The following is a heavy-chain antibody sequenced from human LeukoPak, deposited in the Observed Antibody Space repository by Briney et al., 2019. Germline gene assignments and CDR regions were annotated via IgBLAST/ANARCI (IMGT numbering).Heavy chain of an antibody. V-gene: IGHV3-30*04. D-gene: IGHD6-19*01. Sequence: PGRSLRLSCAASGFTFSSYAMHWVRQAPGKGLEWVTVISYDGSNKYNAGSVKGRFTISRDNSKNTLYLQMNSLRAEDTAVYYCARDFWWGGVAGTYYYMDVWGKGTTVTVSS. J-gene: IGHJ6*03. CDR3: ARDFWWGGVAGTYYYMDV. CDR1: GFTFSSYA. CDR2: ISYDGSNK.